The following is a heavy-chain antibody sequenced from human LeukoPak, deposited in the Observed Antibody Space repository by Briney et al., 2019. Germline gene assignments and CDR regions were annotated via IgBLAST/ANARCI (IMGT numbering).Heavy chain of an antibody. J-gene: IGHJ4*02. D-gene: IGHD1-1*01. CDR1: GFTFSNAW. CDR3: AKFSSTGTTAFDY. V-gene: IGHV3-23*01. Sequence: GGSLRLSCAASGFTFSNAWMSWVRQAPGKGLEWVSAISGSGGSTFYADSVKGRFTISRDNSKSTLYLQMNSLRAEDTAVYYCAKFSSTGTTAFDYWGQGTLLTVSS. CDR2: ISGSGGST.